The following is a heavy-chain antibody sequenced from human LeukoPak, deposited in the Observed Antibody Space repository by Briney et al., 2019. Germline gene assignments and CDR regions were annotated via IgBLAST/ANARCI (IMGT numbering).Heavy chain of an antibody. V-gene: IGHV4-4*02. CDR2: IYHSGGT. J-gene: IGHJ4*01. CDR3: ARTFGYSGSWYFFDY. Sequence: PSETLSLTCAVSGGSITSDNWWSWVRQSLGKGLEWIGEIYHSGGTNYNPSLKGRVTISVDKSNNHFSLRLASVTAADTAVYYCARTFGYSGSWYFFDYWGQGTLVTVSS. CDR1: GGSITSDNW. D-gene: IGHD6-13*01.